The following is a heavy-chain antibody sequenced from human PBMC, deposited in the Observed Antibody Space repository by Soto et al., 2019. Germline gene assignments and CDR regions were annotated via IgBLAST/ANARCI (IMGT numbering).Heavy chain of an antibody. CDR3: ASGSYGDYSD. CDR2: ISSDSVWI. CDR1: GFTFSSST. D-gene: IGHD4-17*01. V-gene: IGHV3-21*01. J-gene: IGHJ4*02. Sequence: GGSLRLSCAASGFTFSSSTMNWVRQAPGKGLEWVSSISSDSVWIYYAASVKGRFTISRDNAKNSLFLQMSSLRAEDTAVYYCASGSYGDYSDWGQGTLVTVSS.